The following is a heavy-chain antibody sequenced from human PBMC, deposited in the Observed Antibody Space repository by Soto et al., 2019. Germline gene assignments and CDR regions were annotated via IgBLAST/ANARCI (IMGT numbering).Heavy chain of an antibody. J-gene: IGHJ4*02. CDR1: GDSISSNY. CDR3: ARETRRVKQCLGAFDY. V-gene: IGHV4-59*13. Sequence: SETLSLTCSVSGDSISSNYWTWIRQPPGEGLEWIGNIYYSGNTNYNPCLKSRVTTSVDTSKNQFSLRLSSVTAADTAVYFCARETRRVKQCLGAFDYWGQGILVTVSS. CDR2: IYYSGNT. D-gene: IGHD6-19*01.